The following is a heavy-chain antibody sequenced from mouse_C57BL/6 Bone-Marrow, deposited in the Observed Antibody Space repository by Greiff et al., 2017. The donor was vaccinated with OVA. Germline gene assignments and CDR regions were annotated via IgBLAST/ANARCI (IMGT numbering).Heavy chain of an antibody. CDR1: GYAFSSYW. Sequence: VKLQESGAELVKPGASVKISCKASGYAFSSYWMNWVKQRPGKGLEWIGQIYPGDGDTNYNGKFKGKATLTADKSSSTAYMQLSSLTSEDSAVYFCARAPSYYGSFDYWGQGTTLTVS. D-gene: IGHD1-1*01. CDR3: ARAPSYYGSFDY. V-gene: IGHV1-80*01. J-gene: IGHJ2*01. CDR2: IYPGDGDT.